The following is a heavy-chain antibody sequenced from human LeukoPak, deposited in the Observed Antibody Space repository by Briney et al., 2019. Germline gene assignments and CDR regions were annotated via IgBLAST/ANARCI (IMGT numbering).Heavy chain of an antibody. CDR2: ISSSSSYM. V-gene: IGHV3-21*01. Sequence: GGSLRLSCAASGFTFSSYSMNWVRQAPGKGLEWVSSISSSSSYMYYADSVKGRFTISRDNAKNSLYLQMNSLRAEDTAVYYCAREGPGFDYWGQGTLVTVSS. J-gene: IGHJ4*02. CDR1: GFTFSSYS. CDR3: AREGPGFDY.